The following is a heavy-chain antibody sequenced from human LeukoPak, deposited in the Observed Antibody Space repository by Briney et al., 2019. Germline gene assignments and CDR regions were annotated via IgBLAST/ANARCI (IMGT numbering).Heavy chain of an antibody. D-gene: IGHD6-13*01. CDR3: ARVGQQLAAFDY. CDR1: GFTLSSYS. CDR2: ISSSSSYI. V-gene: IGHV3-21*01. J-gene: IGHJ4*02. Sequence: TGGSLRLSCAASGFTLSSYSMNWVRQAPGKGLEWVSSISSSSSYIYYADSVKGRFTISRDNAKNSLYLQMNSLRAEDTAVYYCARVGQQLAAFDYWGQGTLVTVSS.